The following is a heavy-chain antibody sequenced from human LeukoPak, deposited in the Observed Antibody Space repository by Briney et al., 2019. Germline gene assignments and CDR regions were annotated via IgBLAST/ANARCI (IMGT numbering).Heavy chain of an antibody. CDR2: IYYSGST. V-gene: IGHV4-59*08. CDR1: GGSISRYY. CDR3: ARSAGYDFWSGYFYFDY. D-gene: IGHD3-3*01. Sequence: SETLSLTCTVSGGSISRYYWSWIRPPPGKGLGWFGYIYYSGSTNYNPSLKSRVTISVDTSKNQFSLKLSSVTAADTAVYYCARSAGYDFWSGYFYFDYWGQGTLVTVSS. J-gene: IGHJ4*02.